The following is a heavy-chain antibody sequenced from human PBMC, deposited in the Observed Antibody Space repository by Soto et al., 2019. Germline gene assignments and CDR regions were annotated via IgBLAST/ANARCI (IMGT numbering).Heavy chain of an antibody. V-gene: IGHV3-53*01. CDR3: AREECGGYSSWFDP. J-gene: IGHJ5*02. D-gene: IGHD2-21*01. CDR1: GFTVSSNY. CDR2: IYSGGST. Sequence: PGGSLRLSCAASGFTVSSNYMSWVRQAPGKGLEWVSVIYSGGSTYYADSVTGRFTISRXIXXXXLXLXMXXXXAEXTAVYYCAREECGGYSSWFDPWGQGTLETVSS.